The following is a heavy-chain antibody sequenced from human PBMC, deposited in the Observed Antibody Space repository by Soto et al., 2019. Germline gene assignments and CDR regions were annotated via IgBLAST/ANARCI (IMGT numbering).Heavy chain of an antibody. V-gene: IGHV3-15*01. CDR2: IKSKSDGGTT. D-gene: IGHD3-16*02. J-gene: IGHJ5*02. CDR1: GFTFSDAW. Sequence: SLRLSCAASGFTFSDAWMSWVRQAPGKGLDWVGRIKSKSDGGTTEYAAPVRGRFTISRDDSKNTLYLQMNSLKTEDTAVYYCTTDLWRTDVLVGYTRYFNTWGQGTPVTLSS. CDR3: TTDLWRTDVLVGYTRYFNT.